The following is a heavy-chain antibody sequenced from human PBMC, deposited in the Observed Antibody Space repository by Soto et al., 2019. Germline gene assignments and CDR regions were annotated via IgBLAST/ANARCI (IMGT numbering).Heavy chain of an antibody. CDR1: GYTLTELS. D-gene: IGHD2-2*01. CDR2: FDPEDGET. V-gene: IGHV1-24*01. Sequence: ASMKVSCKVSGYTLTELSMHWVRQAPGKGLEWMGGFDPEDGETIYAQKFQGRVTMTEDTSTDTAYMELSSLRSEDTAVYYCATYDIVVVPAAKMFHYYMDVWGKGTTVTVSS. CDR3: ATYDIVVVPAAKMFHYYMDV. J-gene: IGHJ6*03.